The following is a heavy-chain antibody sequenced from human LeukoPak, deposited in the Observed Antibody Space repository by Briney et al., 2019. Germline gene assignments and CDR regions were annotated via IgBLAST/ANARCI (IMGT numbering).Heavy chain of an antibody. CDR3: AYTATTRWEHFDY. Sequence: PSETLSLTCAVYGGSFSGYYWSWIRQPPGKGLEWIGEINHSGSTNYNPSLKSRVTISVDTSKNQFSLKLSSVTAADTAVYYCAYTATTRWEHFDYWGQGTLVTVSS. D-gene: IGHD1-26*01. V-gene: IGHV4-34*01. CDR1: GGSFSGYY. CDR2: INHSGST. J-gene: IGHJ4*02.